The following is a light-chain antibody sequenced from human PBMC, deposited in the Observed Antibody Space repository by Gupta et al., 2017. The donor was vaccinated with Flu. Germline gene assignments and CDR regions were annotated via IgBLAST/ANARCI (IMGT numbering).Light chain of an antibody. Sequence: SYVLAQPPSVSVAPGQTATLSCGGDNIGRKSVHWYQQRPAQAPVLVVYFTSDRPSGIHARFSCDTNCDTATLMSSNGEDGDDADYYWPVSNISSEPRMSFGGGTKLTVL. V-gene: IGLV3-21*02. J-gene: IGLJ2*01. CDR1: NIGRKS. CDR3: PVSNISSEPRMS. CDR2: FTS.